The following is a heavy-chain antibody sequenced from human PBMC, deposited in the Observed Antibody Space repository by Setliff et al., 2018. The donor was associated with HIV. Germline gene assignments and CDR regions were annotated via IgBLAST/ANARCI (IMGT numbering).Heavy chain of an antibody. CDR2: IYYSGST. D-gene: IGHD2-21*02. V-gene: IGHV4-59*08. CDR3: ARLLQGGNYAFDI. Sequence: SETLSLTCAVYGESFNDYYWSWIRLPPGKGLEWIGYIYYSGSTNYNPSLKSRVIISVDTSKMQFSLKLRSVTAADTAMYYCARLLQGGNYAFDIWGQGTMVTVSS. J-gene: IGHJ3*02. CDR1: GESFNDYY.